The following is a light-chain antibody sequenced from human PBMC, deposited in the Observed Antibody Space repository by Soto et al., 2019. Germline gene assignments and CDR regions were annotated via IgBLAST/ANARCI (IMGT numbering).Light chain of an antibody. CDR2: GAS. CDR3: QYCDYLPL. V-gene: IGKV1-33*01. CDR1: HDITNY. J-gene: IGKJ3*01. Sequence: DIQMTQSPSSLSASVGDRVTITCQASHDITNYLNWYQHKPGKAPKLLIYGASNVETGVPSRFSGSGSGTDFTFTISSLQPEDIATYYCQYCDYLPLFGPGTTVDFK.